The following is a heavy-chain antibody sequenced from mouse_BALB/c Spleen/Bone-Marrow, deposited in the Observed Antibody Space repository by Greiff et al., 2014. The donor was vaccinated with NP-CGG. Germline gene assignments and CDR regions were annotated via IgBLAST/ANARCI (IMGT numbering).Heavy chain of an antibody. Sequence: VQLVESGAELMKPGASVKISCKATGYTFSSYWIEWVKQRPGHGLEWIGEILPGSGSTNYNEKFKGKATFTADTSPNTAYMQLSSLTSEDSAVYYCARRGGWLGYFDVWGAGTTVTVSS. D-gene: IGHD2-3*01. CDR1: GYTFSSYW. V-gene: IGHV1-9*01. J-gene: IGHJ1*01. CDR3: ARRGGWLGYFDV. CDR2: ILPGSGST.